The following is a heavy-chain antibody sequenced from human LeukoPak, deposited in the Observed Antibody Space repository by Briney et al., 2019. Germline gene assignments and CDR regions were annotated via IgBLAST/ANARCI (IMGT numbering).Heavy chain of an antibody. D-gene: IGHD4-17*01. V-gene: IGHV4-34*01. Sequence: PSETLSLTCAVYGGSFSGYYWSWIRQPPGKGLEWIGEINHSGSTNYNPSLKSRVTISVDTSKNQFSPKLSSVTAADTAVYYCARGGRYGDYGIDYWGQGTLVTVSS. CDR2: INHSGST. J-gene: IGHJ4*02. CDR1: GGSFSGYY. CDR3: ARGGRYGDYGIDY.